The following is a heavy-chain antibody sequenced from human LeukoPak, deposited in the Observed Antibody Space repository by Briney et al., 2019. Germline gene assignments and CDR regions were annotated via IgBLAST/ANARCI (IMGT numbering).Heavy chain of an antibody. CDR3: AYFGWGYSSGWPLAIDY. V-gene: IGHV1-2*02. Sequence: ASVKVSCKASGYTFTGYYMHWVRQAPGQGLEWMGWINPNSGGTNYAQKFQGRVTMTRDTSISTAYMELSRLRSDDTAVYYCAYFGWGYSSGWPLAIDYWGQGTLVTVSS. CDR2: INPNSGGT. D-gene: IGHD6-19*01. CDR1: GYTFTGYY. J-gene: IGHJ4*02.